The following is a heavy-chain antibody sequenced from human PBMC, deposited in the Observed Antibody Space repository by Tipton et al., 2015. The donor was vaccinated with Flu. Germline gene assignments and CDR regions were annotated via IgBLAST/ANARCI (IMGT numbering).Heavy chain of an antibody. Sequence: QLVQSGAEVKKPGSSVKVSCKASGGTFSSYAISWVRQAPGQGLEWMGRIIPIFGTANYAQKFQGRVTITADESTSTAYMELSSLRSEDTAVYYCARDQVGWKQLVDYYYYYGMDEWGQGTTVTVSS. V-gene: IGHV1-69*15. D-gene: IGHD6-13*01. CDR3: ARDQVGWKQLVDYYYYYGMDE. J-gene: IGHJ6*02. CDR1: GGTFSSYA. CDR2: IIPIFGTA.